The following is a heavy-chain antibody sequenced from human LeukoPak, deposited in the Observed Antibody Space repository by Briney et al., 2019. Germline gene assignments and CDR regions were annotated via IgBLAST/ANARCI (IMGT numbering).Heavy chain of an antibody. CDR3: AKGAFLDYYDRSGYYSELDYFDY. D-gene: IGHD3-22*01. CDR1: GFTFSSYA. V-gene: IGHV3-23*01. Sequence: GGSLRLSCVASGFTFSSYAMSWVRQAPGKGLEWVSVISGSGGSTYYADSVKGRFTISRDNSKNTLYMQMDSLRADDTAVYYCAKGAFLDYYDRSGYYSELDYFDYWGQGPLVTVSS. J-gene: IGHJ4*02. CDR2: ISGSGGST.